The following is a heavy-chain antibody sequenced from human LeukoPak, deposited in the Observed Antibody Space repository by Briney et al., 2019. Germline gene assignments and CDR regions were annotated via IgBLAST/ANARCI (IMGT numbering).Heavy chain of an antibody. D-gene: IGHD1-26*01. CDR2: IYYSGST. V-gene: IGHV4-59*08. J-gene: IGHJ5*02. CDR1: GGSISSYY. Sequence: PSETLSLTCTVSGGSISSYYWSWIRQPPGKGLEWIGYIYYSGSTNYNPSLKSRVTISVDTSKNQFSLKLSSVTAADTAVYYCARHTRSYWYWFDPWGQGTLVTVSS. CDR3: ARHTRSYWYWFDP.